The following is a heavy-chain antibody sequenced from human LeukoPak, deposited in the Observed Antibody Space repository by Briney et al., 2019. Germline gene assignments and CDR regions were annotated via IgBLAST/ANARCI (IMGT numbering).Heavy chain of an antibody. D-gene: IGHD6-19*01. Sequence: ASVKVFCKASGYTFTGYYMHWVRQAPGQGLEWMGWINPNSGGTNYAQKFQGRVTMTRDTSISTAYMELSRLRSDDTAVYYCARAFHIAVAGTYWGQGTLVTVSS. V-gene: IGHV1-2*02. J-gene: IGHJ4*02. CDR3: ARAFHIAVAGTY. CDR1: GYTFTGYY. CDR2: INPNSGGT.